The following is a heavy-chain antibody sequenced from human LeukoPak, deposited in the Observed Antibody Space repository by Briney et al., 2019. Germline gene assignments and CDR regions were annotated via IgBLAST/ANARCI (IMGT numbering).Heavy chain of an antibody. CDR1: GFTFDDYA. V-gene: IGHV3-9*03. CDR3: AKDTSGGNYFDSSGYLFEH. CDR2: ISWNSGSI. J-gene: IGHJ4*02. D-gene: IGHD3-22*01. Sequence: PVRSLRLSCAASGFTFDDYAMHWVRQAPGKGLEWVSVISWNSGSIGYADSVNVRFTISRDNAKNSLYLQMNSLGAEDMALYYCAKDTSGGNYFDSSGYLFEHWGQGTLVTVSS.